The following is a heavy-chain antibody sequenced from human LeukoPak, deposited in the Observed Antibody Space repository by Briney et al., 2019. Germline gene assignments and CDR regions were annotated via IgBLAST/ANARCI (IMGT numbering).Heavy chain of an antibody. CDR3: AREEGGLDV. CDR1: GYDFSIYT. Sequence: ASVKVSCKPSGYDFSIYTLNWVRQAPGQGPEWMGWMNTNTGKATYAQDFRGRFVFSFDSSVSTAYLEITSLKAADTAVYYCAREEGGLDVWGQGTTVIVSS. V-gene: IGHV7-4-1*02. CDR2: MNTNTGKA. J-gene: IGHJ6*02.